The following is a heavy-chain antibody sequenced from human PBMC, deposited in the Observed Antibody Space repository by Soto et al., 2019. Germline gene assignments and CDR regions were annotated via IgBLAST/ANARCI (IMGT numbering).Heavy chain of an antibody. Sequence: QVHLVESGGGLVKPGGSLKLTSTASGFTFSDYSLSWIRQAPGKGLEWISYITNTNKYSGHADSVKGRFTISRDNAKNSVFLQMNSLSVDDTAIYYCARDPGTATFDSWGQGTLVTVSS. J-gene: IGHJ4*01. CDR1: GFTFSDYS. CDR3: ARDPGTATFDS. CDR2: ITNTNKYS. V-gene: IGHV3-11*05. D-gene: IGHD1-1*01.